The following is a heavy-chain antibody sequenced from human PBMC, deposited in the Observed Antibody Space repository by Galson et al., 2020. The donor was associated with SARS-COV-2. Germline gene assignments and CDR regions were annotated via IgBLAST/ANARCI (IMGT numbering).Heavy chain of an antibody. CDR3: ATIPIYGIYWYFDL. Sequence: SETLSLTCTVSGGSIDRPDNYWAWIRQPPGKGPEYIGYIFHNGAAYYSPSLKSRLTISLDTSKEEFYLRLNSVTAADTAVYYCATIPIYGIYWYFDLWGRGTLVSVSS. CDR2: IFHNGAA. D-gene: IGHD4-17*01. J-gene: IGHJ2*01. V-gene: IGHV4-30-4*08. CDR1: GGSIDRPDNY.